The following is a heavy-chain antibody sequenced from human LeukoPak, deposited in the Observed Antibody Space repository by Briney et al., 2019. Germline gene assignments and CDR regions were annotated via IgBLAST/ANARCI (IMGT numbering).Heavy chain of an antibody. Sequence: GESLKISCKGSGSTFSSYWISWVRQLPGKGLEWMGRIDPGDSFTKYRPSLEGRVTISADKSLSTVYLQWSSLKASDTAIYYCARDGGGVSSWVPHWGQGTLVTVSS. D-gene: IGHD2-8*02. CDR2: IDPGDSFT. CDR1: GSTFSSYW. J-gene: IGHJ4*02. CDR3: ARDGGGVSSWVPH. V-gene: IGHV5-10-1*01.